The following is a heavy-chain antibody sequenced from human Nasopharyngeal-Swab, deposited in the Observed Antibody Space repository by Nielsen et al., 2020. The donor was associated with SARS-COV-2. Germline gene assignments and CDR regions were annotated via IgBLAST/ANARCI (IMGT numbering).Heavy chain of an antibody. CDR3: AKDSEYCSSTSCYMYYYYYYMDV. D-gene: IGHD2-2*02. CDR2: IRYDGSNK. J-gene: IGHJ6*03. CDR1: GFTFSSYG. V-gene: IGHV3-30*02. Sequence: GESLKISCVASGFTFSSYGMHWVRQAPGKGLEWVAFIRYDGSNKYYADSVKGRFTISRDNSKNTLYLQMNSLRAEDTAVYYCAKDSEYCSSTSCYMYYYYYYMDVWGKGTTVTVSS.